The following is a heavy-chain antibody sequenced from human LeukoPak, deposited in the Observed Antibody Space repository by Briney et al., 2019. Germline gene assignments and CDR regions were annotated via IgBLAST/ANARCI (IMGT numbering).Heavy chain of an antibody. CDR3: AKDRSPVVAATPDY. D-gene: IGHD2-15*01. CDR1: GFTFSSYS. Sequence: PGGSLRLSCAASGFTFSSYSMNWVRQAPGKGLEWVSAISGSGGSTYYADSVKGRFTISRDNSKNTLYLQMNSLRAEDTAVYYCAKDRSPVVAATPDYWGQGTLVTVSS. CDR2: ISGSGGST. J-gene: IGHJ4*02. V-gene: IGHV3-23*01.